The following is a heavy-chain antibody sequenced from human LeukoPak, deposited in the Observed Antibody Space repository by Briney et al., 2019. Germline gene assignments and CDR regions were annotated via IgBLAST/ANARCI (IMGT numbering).Heavy chain of an antibody. CDR1: GYTFTGYD. J-gene: IGHJ5*02. V-gene: IGHV1-2*02. Sequence: ASVKVSCKASGYTFTGYDMHWVRQAPGQGLEWMGWISPYSGDTNYAQKFQGRVTMTRDTSISTAYMELSRLRSDDTAVYYCARGGIAAAGTLGCFDPWGQGTLVTVSS. D-gene: IGHD6-13*01. CDR3: ARGGIAAAGTLGCFDP. CDR2: ISPYSGDT.